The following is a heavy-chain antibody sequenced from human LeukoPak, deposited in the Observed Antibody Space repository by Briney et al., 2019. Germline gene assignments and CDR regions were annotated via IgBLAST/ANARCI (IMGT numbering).Heavy chain of an antibody. CDR3: AKDMAVAGIPD. V-gene: IGHV3-7*03. CDR2: IKQDGSEV. Sequence: GGSLRLSCAASGFTFSNYWMSWVRQAPGKELEWVANIKQDGSEVYYVDSVKGRFTISRDNSKNTLYLQMNSLRAEDTAVYYCAKDMAVAGIPDWGQGTLVTVSS. J-gene: IGHJ4*02. D-gene: IGHD6-19*01. CDR1: GFTFSNYW.